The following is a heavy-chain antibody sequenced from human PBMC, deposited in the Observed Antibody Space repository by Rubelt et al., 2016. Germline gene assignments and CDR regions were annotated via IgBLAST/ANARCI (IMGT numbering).Heavy chain of an antibody. Sequence: QQQLQESGPGLVKPSETLSLTCTVSGGSISSSSYYWGWIRQPPGKGLEWIGYIYYSGSTNYNPSLKSRVTMSVDTSKNQFSLKLSSVTAADTAVYYCARLGYQTYWYFDLWGRGTLVTVSS. CDR3: ARLGYQTYWYFDL. CDR2: IYYSGST. D-gene: IGHD5-12*01. V-gene: IGHV4-39*07. CDR1: GGSISSSSYY. J-gene: IGHJ2*01.